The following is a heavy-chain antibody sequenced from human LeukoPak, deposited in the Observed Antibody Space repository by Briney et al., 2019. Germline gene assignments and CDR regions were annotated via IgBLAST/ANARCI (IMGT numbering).Heavy chain of an antibody. V-gene: IGHV3-48*04. J-gene: IGHJ4*02. CDR3: AREEYYYESSGYLPYIDY. D-gene: IGHD3-22*01. CDR1: GFTFSSYS. CDR2: ISSSSSTI. Sequence: GGSLRLSCAASGFTFSSYSMNWVRQAPGKGLEWVSYISSSSSTIYYADSVKGRFTISRDNAKNSLYLQMNSLRAEDTAVYYCAREEYYYESSGYLPYIDYWGQGTLVTVSS.